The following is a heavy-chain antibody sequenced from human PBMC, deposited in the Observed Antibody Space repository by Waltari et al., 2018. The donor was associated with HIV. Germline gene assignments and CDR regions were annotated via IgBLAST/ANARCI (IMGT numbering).Heavy chain of an antibody. Sequence: EVQLVESGGGSVQPGGSLGLSCHASGFHFNSYWMLWVRQAPGKGLVWVSRINLDGSTTTYADSVKGRFTISRDNAKSTLYLQMSSLRAEDTAMYYCARDFRSPKGDFDYWGQGTLVSVSS. V-gene: IGHV3-74*01. J-gene: IGHJ4*02. CDR2: INLDGSTT. CDR3: ARDFRSPKGDFDY. CDR1: GFHFNSYW. D-gene: IGHD3-16*01.